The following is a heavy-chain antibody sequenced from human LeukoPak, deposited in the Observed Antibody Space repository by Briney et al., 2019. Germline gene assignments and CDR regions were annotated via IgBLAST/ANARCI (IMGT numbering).Heavy chain of an antibody. Sequence: GGSLRLSCAASGFTFDDYAMHWVRQAPGKGLEWVSGISWNSGSIGYADSVKGRFTISRDNAKNPLYLQMNSLRAEDTALYYCAKDLRELPEAFDIWGQGTMVTVSS. CDR3: AKDLRELPEAFDI. V-gene: IGHV3-9*01. D-gene: IGHD1-26*01. J-gene: IGHJ3*02. CDR2: ISWNSGSI. CDR1: GFTFDDYA.